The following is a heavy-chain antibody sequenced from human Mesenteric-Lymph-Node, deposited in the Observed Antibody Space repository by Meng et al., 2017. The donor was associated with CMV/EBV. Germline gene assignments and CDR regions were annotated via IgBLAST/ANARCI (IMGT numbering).Heavy chain of an antibody. V-gene: IGHV1-69*10. CDR1: GGTFTSYA. CDR3: ASGAIAALSADNYYYGMDV. J-gene: IGHJ6*02. CDR2: IIPILRVM. D-gene: IGHD6-6*01. Sequence: SVKVSCKASGGTFTSYAISWVRQAPGQGLEWMGGIIPILRVMNYAQKLQGRVTITADKSTSTAYMELSSLRFDDTAIYYCASGAIAALSADNYYYGMDVWGQGTTVTVSS.